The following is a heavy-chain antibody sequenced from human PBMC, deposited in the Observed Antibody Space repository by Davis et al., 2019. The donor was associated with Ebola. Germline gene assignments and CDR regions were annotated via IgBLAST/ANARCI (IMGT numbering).Heavy chain of an antibody. J-gene: IGHJ4*02. Sequence: GESLKISCAASGFSFTSYSMNWVRQAPGKGLEWVAYISGGYTYYAESVKGRFTISRDSAKDSLYLHMDSLRDDDTAVYYCARDYYDSSGYYFDYWGQGTLVTVSS. D-gene: IGHD3-22*01. CDR3: ARDYYDSSGYYFDY. V-gene: IGHV3-48*02. CDR1: GFSFTSYS. CDR2: ISGGYT.